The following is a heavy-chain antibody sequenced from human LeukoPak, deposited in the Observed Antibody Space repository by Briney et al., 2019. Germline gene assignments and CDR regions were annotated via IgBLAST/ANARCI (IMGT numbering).Heavy chain of an antibody. V-gene: IGHV3-21*04. Sequence: GGSLRLSCAASEFTFSSYNMNWVRQAPGKGLEWVSSISSSSSYIYYADSVKGRFTISRDNAKNSLYLQMNSLRAEDTAVYYCARDRLWSFDYWGQGTLVTVSS. D-gene: IGHD2-21*01. CDR1: EFTFSSYN. J-gene: IGHJ4*02. CDR3: ARDRLWSFDY. CDR2: ISSSSSYI.